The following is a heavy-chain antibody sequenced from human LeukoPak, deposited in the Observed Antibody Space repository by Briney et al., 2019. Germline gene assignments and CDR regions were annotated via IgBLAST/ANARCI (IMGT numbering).Heavy chain of an antibody. D-gene: IGHD3-10*01. V-gene: IGHV3-30-3*01. CDR2: ISYDGSNK. CDR1: GFTFSSYA. CDR3: ASDDRGTPYFDY. Sequence: GRSLRLSCAASGFTFSSYAMHWVRQAPGKGLEWVAVISYDGSNKYYADSVKGRFTISRDNSKNTLYLQMNSLRAEDTAVYYCASDDRGTPYFDYWGQGTLVTVSS. J-gene: IGHJ4*02.